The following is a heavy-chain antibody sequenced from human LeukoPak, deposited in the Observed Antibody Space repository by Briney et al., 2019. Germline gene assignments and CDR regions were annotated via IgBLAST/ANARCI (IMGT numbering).Heavy chain of an antibody. J-gene: IGHJ4*02. D-gene: IGHD4/OR15-4a*01. CDR2: INPSGGGT. CDR1: GYTFTSYY. Sequence: ASVKVSCKASGYTFTSYYMHWVRQAPGQGLEWMGIINPSGGGTSYAQKFQGRVTMTTDTSTSTVHMELSSPRSEDTAVYYCARALDYGVTNDYWGQGTLVTVSS. V-gene: IGHV1-46*01. CDR3: ARALDYGVTNDY.